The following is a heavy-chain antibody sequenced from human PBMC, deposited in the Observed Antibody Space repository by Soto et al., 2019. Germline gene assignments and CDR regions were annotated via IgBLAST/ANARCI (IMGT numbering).Heavy chain of an antibody. CDR3: ARLVASCGGSCKFDP. D-gene: IGHD2-15*01. Sequence: QLQLQESGPGLVTPSETLSLTCTVSGGSISSSSYFWAWVRQSPAKGLDWIGSINYRGTPYYIAPLKSRFTISIDTSKNQFSLRLNSVTAADTAVYYCARLVASCGGSCKFDPWGQGTLVTVSS. CDR1: GGSISSSSYF. CDR2: INYRGTP. J-gene: IGHJ5*02. V-gene: IGHV4-39*01.